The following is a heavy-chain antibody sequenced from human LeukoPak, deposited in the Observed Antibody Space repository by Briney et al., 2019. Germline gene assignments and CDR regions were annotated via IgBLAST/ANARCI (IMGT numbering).Heavy chain of an antibody. CDR2: ISYDGSNK. D-gene: IGHD3-10*01. CDR1: GFTFSSYG. Sequence: PGGSLRLSCAASGFTFSSYGMHWVRQAPGKGLEWGAVISYDGSNKYYADSVKGRFTISRDNSKNTLYLQMNSLRAEDTAVYYCAAPMVRGVIADAFDIWGQGTMVTVSS. CDR3: AAPMVRGVIADAFDI. V-gene: IGHV3-30*03. J-gene: IGHJ3*02.